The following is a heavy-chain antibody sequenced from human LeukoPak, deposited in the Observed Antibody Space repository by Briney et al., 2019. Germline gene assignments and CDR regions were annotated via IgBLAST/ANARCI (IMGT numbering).Heavy chain of an antibody. Sequence: GASVKVSCTASGYTFTDYYMQWVRQAPGQGLEWMGWISAYNGNTNYAQKLQGRVTMTTDTSTSTAYMELRSLRSDDTAVYYCARVESGPVDHSITIFGVVIDYYYMDVWGKGTTVTVSS. D-gene: IGHD3-3*01. J-gene: IGHJ6*03. V-gene: IGHV1-18*04. CDR3: ARVESGPVDHSITIFGVVIDYYYMDV. CDR1: GYTFTDYY. CDR2: ISAYNGNT.